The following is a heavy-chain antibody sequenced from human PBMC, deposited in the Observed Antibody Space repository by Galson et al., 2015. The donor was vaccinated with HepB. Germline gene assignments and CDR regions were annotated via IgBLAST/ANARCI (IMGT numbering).Heavy chain of an antibody. D-gene: IGHD3-10*01. Sequence: SLRLSCAASGFTFSSYIMNWVRQAPGKGLEWLSYISSSSSTYADSVKGRFTISRDNAKNSLYLQMNSLTDEDTAVYYCARAASGTYFPDYWGQGTRVTVSS. CDR1: GFTFSSYI. CDR2: ISSSSS. CDR3: ARAASGTYFPDY. V-gene: IGHV3-21*05. J-gene: IGHJ4*02.